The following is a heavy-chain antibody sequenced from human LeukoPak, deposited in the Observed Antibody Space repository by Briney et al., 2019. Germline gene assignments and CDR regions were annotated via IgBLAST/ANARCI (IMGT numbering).Heavy chain of an antibody. D-gene: IGHD5-24*01. CDR2: INPNSGDT. J-gene: IGHJ4*02. V-gene: IGHV1-2*02. CDR3: ARGSPMATPGKTAHDY. Sequence: ASVKVSCKTSGYSFIGYYIHWVRQAPGQGLEWMGWINPNSGDTNYAQKFQGRVTMTRDTSISTAYMELSRLRFDDTDDTVVYYCARGSPMATPGKTAHDYWGQGTLVTVSS. CDR1: GYSFIGYY.